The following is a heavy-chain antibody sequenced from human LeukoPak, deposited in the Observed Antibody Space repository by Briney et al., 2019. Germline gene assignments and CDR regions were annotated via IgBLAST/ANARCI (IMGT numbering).Heavy chain of an antibody. V-gene: IGHV3-66*02. CDR1: GFTVNTNY. CDR3: ARGTTLTTGYPPPAYYYYYMDV. CDR2: IYSGGST. D-gene: IGHD4-11*01. J-gene: IGHJ6*03. Sequence: GGSLRLSCAASGFTVNTNYMSWVRQAPGKGLEWVSVIYSGGSTYYADSVKGRFTISRDNSKNTLYLQMNSLRAEDTAVHYCARGTTLTTGYPPPAYYYYYMDVWGKGTTVTVSS.